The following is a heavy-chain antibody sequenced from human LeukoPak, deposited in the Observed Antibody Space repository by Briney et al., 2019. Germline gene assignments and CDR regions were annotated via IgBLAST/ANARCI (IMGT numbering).Heavy chain of an antibody. D-gene: IGHD6-19*01. CDR1: GYTFTDHS. Sequence: GASVKGSCKASGYTFTDHSIHWVRQAPGQGLEWMGYIDPSNDDTNYAPKFHGRVTMTGDTSIRTAYMELSRLKSDDTAVYYCARSLFVACTHWGQGTLVTVSS. J-gene: IGHJ4*02. CDR2: IDPSNDDT. CDR3: ARSLFVACTH. V-gene: IGHV1-2*02.